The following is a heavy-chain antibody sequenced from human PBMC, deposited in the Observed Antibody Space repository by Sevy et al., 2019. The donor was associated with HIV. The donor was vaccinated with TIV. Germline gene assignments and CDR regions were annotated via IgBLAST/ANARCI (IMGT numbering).Heavy chain of an antibody. D-gene: IGHD6-19*01. CDR2: IISFFDMT. V-gene: IGHV1-69*13. J-gene: IGHJ4*02. CDR1: GGTFSRDG. CDR3: ARGGGSGWYYFDS. Sequence: ASVMVSCKASGGTFSRDGISWVRQAPGQGLAWMGGIISFFDMTNYAQKFQGRVTITADESTSTVYMELSSLRFEDTAVYYCARGGGSGWYYFDSWGQGTLVTVSS.